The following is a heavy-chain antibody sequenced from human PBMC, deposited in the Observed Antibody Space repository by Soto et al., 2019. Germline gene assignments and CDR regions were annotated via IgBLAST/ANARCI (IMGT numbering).Heavy chain of an antibody. Sequence: ASVKVSCKASGYTFTSYAMHWVRQAPGQRLEWMGWINAGNGSTKYSQKFQGRVTITRDTSASTAYMELSSLRSEDTAVYYCARDCSSTSCYAYWGQGTLVTVSS. CDR2: INAGNGST. V-gene: IGHV1-3*01. CDR3: ARDCSSTSCYAY. D-gene: IGHD2-2*01. J-gene: IGHJ4*02. CDR1: GYTFTSYA.